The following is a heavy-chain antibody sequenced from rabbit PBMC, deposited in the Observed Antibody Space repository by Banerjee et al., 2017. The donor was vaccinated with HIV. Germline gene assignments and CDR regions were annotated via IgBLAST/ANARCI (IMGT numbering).Heavy chain of an antibody. J-gene: IGHJ4*01. CDR2: IYNGDDRI. CDR3: ARAYAGDPNYGCIYYLDL. D-gene: IGHD4-2*01. Sequence: QSLEESGGDLVKPGGTLTLTCKASGIDFSSHYWICWVRQAPGSGLEWIGCIYNGDDRIYYTTWAKGRFTISKTSSTTVTLQMTSLTVADTATYFCARAYAGDPNYGCIYYLDLWGPGTLVTVS. V-gene: IGHV1S40*01. CDR1: GIDFSSHYW.